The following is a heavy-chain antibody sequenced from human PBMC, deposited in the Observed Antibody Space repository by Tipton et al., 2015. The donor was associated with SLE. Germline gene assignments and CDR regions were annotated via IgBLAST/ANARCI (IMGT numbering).Heavy chain of an antibody. CDR1: AGSISYYC. J-gene: IGHJ1*01. CDR2: IYYSGST. V-gene: IGHV4-59*04. Sequence: TLSLTCTVSAGSISYYCCSWIRQPPGKGLEWIGNIYYSGSTYYNPSLKSRVAMSVDTSENQFSLKLSSVTAADAAVYYCARRGYTTSIFQHWGQGSPVIVSS. CDR3: ARRGYTTSIFQH. D-gene: IGHD2-15*01.